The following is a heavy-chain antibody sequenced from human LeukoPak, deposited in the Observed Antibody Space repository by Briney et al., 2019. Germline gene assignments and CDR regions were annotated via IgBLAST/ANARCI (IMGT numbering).Heavy chain of an antibody. CDR3: AKAAAASAGTTIFDY. V-gene: IGHV3-9*03. J-gene: IGHJ4*02. CDR1: GFTFDDYA. Sequence: GGSLRLSCAASGFTFDDYAMHWVRQAPGKGLEWVSGISWNSGSIGYADSVKGRFTISRDNAKNSLYLQMNSLRAEDMALYYCAKAAAASAGTTIFDYWGQGTLVTVSS. CDR2: ISWNSGSI. D-gene: IGHD6-13*01.